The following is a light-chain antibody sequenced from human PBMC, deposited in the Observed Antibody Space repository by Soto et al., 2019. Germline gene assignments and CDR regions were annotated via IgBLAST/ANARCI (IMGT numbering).Light chain of an antibody. Sequence: QSVLTQPPSVSGSPGQSITISCTGTSSDVGGYNYVSWYQHHPGKAPKLIIYDVSNRPSGVSIRFSGSKSDNTASLTISGLQPEDEADYHCSSYTTSNTRQIVFGTGTKLTVL. J-gene: IGLJ1*01. CDR2: DVS. CDR1: SSDVGGYNY. V-gene: IGLV2-14*03. CDR3: SSYTTSNTRQIV.